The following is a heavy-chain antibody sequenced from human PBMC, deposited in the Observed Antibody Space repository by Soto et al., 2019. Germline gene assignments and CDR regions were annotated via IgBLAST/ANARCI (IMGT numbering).Heavy chain of an antibody. CDR3: ARAGIAAAGSGEYGMDV. Sequence: ASVKVSCKASGSTFTGHYIHWVRQAPGQGLEWMGRINPNSGTTKYAQKFQGRVTLTRETSITTAYMELNSLKSDDTAVYYCARAGIAAAGSGEYGMDVWGQGTTVTVSS. V-gene: IGHV1-2*06. J-gene: IGHJ6*02. CDR1: GSTFTGHY. CDR2: INPNSGTT. D-gene: IGHD6-13*01.